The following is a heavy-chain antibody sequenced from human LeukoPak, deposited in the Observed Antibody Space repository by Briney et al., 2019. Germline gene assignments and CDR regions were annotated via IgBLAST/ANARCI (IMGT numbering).Heavy chain of an antibody. CDR3: ARGRKRFLEWLLYPRAFDI. CDR1: GASITSGDYY. J-gene: IGHJ3*02. D-gene: IGHD3-3*01. V-gene: IGHV4-30-4*08. CDR2: IYYSESA. Sequence: SETLSLTCTVSGASITSGDYYWSWIRQPPGKGLEWIGYIYYSESAYYNPSLMSRLTISIDTSKNQFSPKLSSVTAADTAVYYCARGRKRFLEWLLYPRAFDIWGQGTMVTVSS.